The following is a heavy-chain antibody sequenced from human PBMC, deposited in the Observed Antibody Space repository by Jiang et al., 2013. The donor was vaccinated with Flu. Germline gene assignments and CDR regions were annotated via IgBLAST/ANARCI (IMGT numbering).Heavy chain of an antibody. CDR1: AGSFSGYF. J-gene: IGHJ6*02. CDR3: VLLRDELLVGQRFYYEMDV. Sequence: LLKPSETLSLTCAVDAGSFSGYFWNWIRRSPGKGLEWIGEINHSGTSNHNPSLKSRVTISVDTSKGLSSLSLRSVTAADTAVYFCVLLRDELLVGQRFYYEMDVWGQGTTVTVSS. CDR2: INHSGTS. V-gene: IGHV4-34*01. D-gene: IGHD2-8*02.